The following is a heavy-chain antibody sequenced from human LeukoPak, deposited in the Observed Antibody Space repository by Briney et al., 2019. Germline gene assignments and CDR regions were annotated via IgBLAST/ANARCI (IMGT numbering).Heavy chain of an antibody. J-gene: IGHJ4*02. V-gene: IGHV4-34*01. CDR3: ARGPGYYYGYFDY. CDR2: INHSGST. D-gene: IGHD3-10*01. Sequence: SETLSLTCAVYGGSFSGYYWSWIRQPPGKGLEWIGEINHSGSTTYNPSLKSRVTISVDTSKNQFSLKLSSVTAADTAVYYCARGPGYYYGYFDYWGQGTLVTVSS. CDR1: GGSFSGYY.